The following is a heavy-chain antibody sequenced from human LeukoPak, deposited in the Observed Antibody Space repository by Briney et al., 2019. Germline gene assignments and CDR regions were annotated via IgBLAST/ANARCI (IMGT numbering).Heavy chain of an antibody. Sequence: PSETLSLTCTVSGGSINSDYWSWIRQPPGKGLEWIGEINHSGSTNYNPSLKSRVTISVDTSKNQFSLKLSSVTAADTAVYYCARGPLVRALIMRLPPDHCFDPRGQGTLVTVSS. CDR1: GGSINSDY. CDR2: INHSGST. V-gene: IGHV4-34*01. D-gene: IGHD3-10*01. J-gene: IGHJ5*02. CDR3: ARGPLVRALIMRLPPDHCFDP.